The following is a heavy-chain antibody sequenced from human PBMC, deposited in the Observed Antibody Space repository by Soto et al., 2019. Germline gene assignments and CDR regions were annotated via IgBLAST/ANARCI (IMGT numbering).Heavy chain of an antibody. Sequence: GGSLRLSCAASGFTFSSYSMNWVRQAPGKGLEWVSYINSRSSTIYYADSVKGRFTISRDNAKNSLYLQMNSLRDEDTAVYYCAGAVYSNSAGFDYWGQGTLVTVSS. D-gene: IGHD6-6*01. CDR3: AGAVYSNSAGFDY. CDR1: GFTFSSYS. CDR2: INSRSSTI. V-gene: IGHV3-48*02. J-gene: IGHJ4*02.